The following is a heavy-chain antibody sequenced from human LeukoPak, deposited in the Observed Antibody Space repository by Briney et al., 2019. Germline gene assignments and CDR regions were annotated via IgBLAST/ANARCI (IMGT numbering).Heavy chain of an antibody. Sequence: PGGSLRLSCAAAGFTFSSSWMSWVSQAPGKGMEWVANIKQDGSEKYYVDSVEGRFTISRDNAKNSLYLQMNSLRAEDTAVYYCARDGSIPAAIWGVYFDYWGQGTLVTVSS. CDR1: GFTFSSSW. J-gene: IGHJ4*02. CDR3: ARDGSIPAAIWGVYFDY. D-gene: IGHD2-2*02. V-gene: IGHV3-7*01. CDR2: IKQDGSEK.